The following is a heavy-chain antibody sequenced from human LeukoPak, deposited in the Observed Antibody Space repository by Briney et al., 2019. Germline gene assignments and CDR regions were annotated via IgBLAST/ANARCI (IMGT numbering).Heavy chain of an antibody. CDR3: ARHNPYYYGSGSYSDLDY. CDR1: GGSISSYY. CDR2: IYTSGST. J-gene: IGHJ4*02. V-gene: IGHV4-4*09. D-gene: IGHD3-10*01. Sequence: SETLSLTCTVSGGSISSYYWSWIRQPPGKGLEWIGYIYTSGSTNYNPSLKSRVTISVDTSKNQFSPKLSSVTAADTAVYYCARHNPYYYGSGSYSDLDYWGQGTLVTVSS.